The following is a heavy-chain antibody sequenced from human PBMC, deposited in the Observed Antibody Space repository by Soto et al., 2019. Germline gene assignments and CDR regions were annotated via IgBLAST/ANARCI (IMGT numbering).Heavy chain of an antibody. J-gene: IGHJ3*02. D-gene: IGHD3-3*01. V-gene: IGHV4-31*03. CDR2: IYYSGST. Sequence: QVQLQESGPGLVKPSQTLSLTCTVSGGSINSDAYYWTWIRQPPGKGLEWIGYIYYSGSTHYNPSLKSRVTTSVDTSKNQFSLKLSSVTAADTAVYYCARGGVASEGDDAFDIWGQGTMVTVSS. CDR3: ARGGVASEGDDAFDI. CDR1: GGSINSDAYY.